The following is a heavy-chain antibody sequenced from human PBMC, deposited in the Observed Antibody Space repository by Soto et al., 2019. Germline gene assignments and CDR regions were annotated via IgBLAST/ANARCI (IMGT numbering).Heavy chain of an antibody. CDR3: ARDLRTLDRGVTYAMDV. CDR2: ISSSGSIR. D-gene: IGHD3-10*01. CDR1: GFTYGAYE. V-gene: IGHV3-48*03. J-gene: IGHJ6*02. Sequence: PGGSLILSCAVSGFTYGAYEMNWVRQAPGKGLEWVSYISSSGSIRYYADSVQGRFTISRDNANNALYLQMNSLRAEDTAVYYCARDLRTLDRGVTYAMDVWGQGTTVTV.